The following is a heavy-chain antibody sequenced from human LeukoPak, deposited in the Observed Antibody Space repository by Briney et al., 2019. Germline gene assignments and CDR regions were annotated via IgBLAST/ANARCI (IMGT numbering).Heavy chain of an antibody. D-gene: IGHD4-17*01. V-gene: IGHV4-34*01. Sequence: PSETLSLTCAVYGGSFSGYYWSWIRQPPGKGLEWIGEINHSGSTNYNPSLKSRVTISVDTSKNQFSLKLSSVTAEDTAVYYCAKENWPTVTSPGRTSFDYWGQGTLVTVSP. CDR1: GGSFSGYY. J-gene: IGHJ4*02. CDR2: INHSGST. CDR3: AKENWPTVTSPGRTSFDY.